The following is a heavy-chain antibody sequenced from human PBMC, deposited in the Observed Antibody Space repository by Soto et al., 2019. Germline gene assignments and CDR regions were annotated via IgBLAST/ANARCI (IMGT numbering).Heavy chain of an antibody. CDR2: MNPNSGNT. D-gene: IGHD6-6*01. V-gene: IGHV1-8*01. CDR3: ARESSSSDYYYYYYMDV. J-gene: IGHJ6*03. CDR1: GYTFTSYD. Sequence: QVQLVQSGAEVKKPGASVKVSCKASGYTFTSYDINWVRQATGQGLERMGWMNPNSGNTGYAQKFQGRVTMTRNTSISTAYMELSSLRSEDTAVYYCARESSSSDYYYYYYMDVWGKGTTVTVSS.